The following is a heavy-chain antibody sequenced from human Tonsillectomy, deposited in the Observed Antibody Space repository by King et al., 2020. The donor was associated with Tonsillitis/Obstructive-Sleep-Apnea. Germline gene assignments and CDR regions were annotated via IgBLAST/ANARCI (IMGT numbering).Heavy chain of an antibody. Sequence: VQLVQSGAEVKKPGSSVKVSCKASGGTFISYAISWARQAPGQGVEWMGRIIPIPGTANYAQKFQGRVTITADKSTTTAYMELSSLRSEDTAVYYCAVGYCSSTNCYTGGGYYYYYYMDVWGKGTTVTVSS. CDR1: GGTFISYA. CDR2: IIPIPGTA. V-gene: IGHV1-69*09. J-gene: IGHJ6*03. D-gene: IGHD2-2*02. CDR3: AVGYCSSTNCYTGGGYYYYYYMDV.